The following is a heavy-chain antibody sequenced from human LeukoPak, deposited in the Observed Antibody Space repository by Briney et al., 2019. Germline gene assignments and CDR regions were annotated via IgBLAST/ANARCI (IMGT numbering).Heavy chain of an antibody. Sequence: SETLSLTCTVSGGSISSYYWSWIRQPPGKGLEWIGYIYYSGSTNYNPSLKSRVTISVDTSKNQFSLKLSSVTAADTAVYYCARAVVVAATPFFDYWGQGTLVTVSS. D-gene: IGHD2-15*01. CDR1: GGSISSYY. J-gene: IGHJ4*02. CDR3: ARAVVVAATPFFDY. V-gene: IGHV4-59*01. CDR2: IYYSGST.